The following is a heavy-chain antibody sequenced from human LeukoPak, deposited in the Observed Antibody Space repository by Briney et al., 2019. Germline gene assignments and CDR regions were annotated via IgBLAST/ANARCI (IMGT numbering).Heavy chain of an antibody. D-gene: IGHD6-19*01. J-gene: IGHJ4*02. Sequence: PSETLSLTCTVSGGSIRSTSYYWGWIRQSPGKGLEWIGSIYNSGSTYYNPSLRSRVTISVDTSKNQFSLKLSSVTAADTAVYYCARDLQQWLVRYYFDYWGQGTPVTVSS. V-gene: IGHV4-39*07. CDR1: GGSIRSTSYY. CDR3: ARDLQQWLVRYYFDY. CDR2: IYNSGST.